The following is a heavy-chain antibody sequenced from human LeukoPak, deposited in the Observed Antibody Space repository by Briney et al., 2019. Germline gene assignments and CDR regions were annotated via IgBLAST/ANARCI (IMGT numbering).Heavy chain of an antibody. V-gene: IGHV4-34*01. CDR2: INHSGST. Sequence: SETLSLTCAVYGGSFSGYYWSWIRQPPGKGLEGIGQINHSGSTNYDPSLKSRVTISVDTSKNQFSLNLSSVTTADTAVYYCARGGAGAGHLNPNHLTKFDYWGQGTLVTVSS. D-gene: IGHD6-13*01. J-gene: IGHJ4*02. CDR3: ARGGAGAGHLNPNHLTKFDY. CDR1: GGSFSGYY.